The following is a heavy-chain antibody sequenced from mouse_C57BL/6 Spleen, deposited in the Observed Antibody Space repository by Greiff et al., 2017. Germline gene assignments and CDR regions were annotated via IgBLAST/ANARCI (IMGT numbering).Heavy chain of an antibody. CDR1: GYSFTDYN. Sequence: EVQLQQSGPELVKPGASVKISCKASGYSFTDYNMNWVKQSNGKSLEWIGVINPNYGTTRYNQKFKGMATLTVDHSSSTAYMQLKSLTSEDSAFYYCARTGYGNPYDAMDYWGKGTSGTVSS. V-gene: IGHV1-39*01. D-gene: IGHD2-1*01. J-gene: IGHJ4*01. CDR3: ARTGYGNPYDAMDY. CDR2: INPNYGTT.